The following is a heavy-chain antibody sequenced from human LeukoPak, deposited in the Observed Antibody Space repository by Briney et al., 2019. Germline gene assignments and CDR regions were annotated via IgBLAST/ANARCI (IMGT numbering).Heavy chain of an antibody. CDR3: ARDPYYYYDSSGYGSGAFDI. V-gene: IGHV4-61*01. CDR2: IYYSGST. CDR1: GGSVSSGSYY. J-gene: IGHJ3*02. Sequence: SETLSLTCTVSGGSVSSGSYYWSWIRQPPGKGLEWIGYIYYSGSTNYNPSLKSRVTISVDTSKNQFSLKLSSVTAADTAVYYCARDPYYYYDSSGYGSGAFDIWGQGTMVTVSS. D-gene: IGHD3-22*01.